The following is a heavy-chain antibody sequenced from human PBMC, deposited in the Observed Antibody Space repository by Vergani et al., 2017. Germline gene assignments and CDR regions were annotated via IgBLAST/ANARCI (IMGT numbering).Heavy chain of an antibody. Sequence: EVQLVESGGGLVQPGRSLRLSCAASGFTFDDYAMHWVRQAPGKGLEWVSGISWNSGSIGYADSVKGRFTISRDNAKNSLYLQMNSLRAEDTALYYCARVIQEWYYYYMDVWGKGP. V-gene: IGHV3-9*01. CDR3: ARVIQEWYYYYMDV. J-gene: IGHJ6*03. CDR1: GFTFDDYA. D-gene: IGHD3-3*01. CDR2: ISWNSGSI.